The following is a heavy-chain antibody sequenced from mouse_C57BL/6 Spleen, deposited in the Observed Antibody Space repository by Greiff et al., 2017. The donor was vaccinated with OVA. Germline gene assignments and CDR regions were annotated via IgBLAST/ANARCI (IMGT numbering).Heavy chain of an antibody. J-gene: IGHJ2*01. CDR3: AREEYYGSSLPYDY. V-gene: IGHV1-81*01. CDR1: GYTFTSYG. D-gene: IGHD1-1*01. Sequence: QVQLQQSGAELARPGASVKLSCKASGYTFTSYGISWVKQRTGQGLEWIGEIYPRSGNTYYNEKFKGKATLTADKSSRTAYMELRSLTSEDSAVYFCAREEYYGSSLPYDYWGQGTTLTVSS. CDR2: IYPRSGNT.